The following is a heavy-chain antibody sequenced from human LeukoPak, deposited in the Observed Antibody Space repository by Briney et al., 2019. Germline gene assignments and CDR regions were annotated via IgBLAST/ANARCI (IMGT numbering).Heavy chain of an antibody. CDR3: ARDSPYRGGITMIVVVNSYYYYGMDV. V-gene: IGHV1-18*01. Sequence: EASVKVSCKASGYTFTSYGISWVRQAPGQGLEWMGWISAYNGNTNYAQKLQGRVTMTTDTSTRTAYMELRSLRSDDTAVYYCARDSPYRGGITMIVVVNSYYYYGMDVWGQGTTVTVSS. CDR2: ISAYNGNT. D-gene: IGHD3-22*01. CDR1: GYTFTSYG. J-gene: IGHJ6*02.